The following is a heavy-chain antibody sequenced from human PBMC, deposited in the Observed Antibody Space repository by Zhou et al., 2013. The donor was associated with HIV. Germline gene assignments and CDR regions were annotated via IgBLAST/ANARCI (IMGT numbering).Heavy chain of an antibody. CDR2: ITPLVSTA. D-gene: IGHD4-17*01. CDR1: GGTFSNFP. Sequence: QVQLVQSGAEVKKPGSAVKVSCKASGGTFSNFPISWVRRAPGQGLEWMGRITPLVSTANYAQNFQARLTITADKSTRTAYMELTSLTYEDTAVYYCASPGSVTTVAYFDYWGQGTLVTVSS. CDR3: ASPGSVTTVAYFDY. V-gene: IGHV1-69*04. J-gene: IGHJ4*02.